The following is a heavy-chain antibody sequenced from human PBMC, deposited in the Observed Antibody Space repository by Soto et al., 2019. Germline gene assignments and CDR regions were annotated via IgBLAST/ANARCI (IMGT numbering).Heavy chain of an antibody. CDR1: GGSINSAGYS. CDR3: ARVTYYDIFASGTPDAFDI. J-gene: IGHJ3*02. D-gene: IGHD3-9*01. V-gene: IGHV4-30-2*01. CDR2: IHHSGST. Sequence: SETLSLTCAVSGGSINSAGYSWSWIRQPPGKGLEWIGEIHHSGSTNYNPSLKSRVTISVDKSKNHFSLRLSSVTAADTAVYYCARVTYYDIFASGTPDAFDIWGRGTMVTVSS.